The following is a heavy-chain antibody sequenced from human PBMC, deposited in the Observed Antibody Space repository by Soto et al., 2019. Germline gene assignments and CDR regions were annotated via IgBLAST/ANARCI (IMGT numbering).Heavy chain of an antibody. CDR3: AKTPSGWYDY. CDR2: VFYTGSA. V-gene: IGHV4-39*01. D-gene: IGHD6-19*01. J-gene: IGHJ4*02. Sequence: QLQLQESGPGLVKPSETLSLTCTVSGGSIRSSDDYWAWIRQSPGKGLEYIGSVFYTGSAYYNPSLKGRVTIVADTSTNRFFLNLKSVTATDTAVYYCAKTPSGWYDYWGQGTLVTVSS. CDR1: GGSIRSSDDY.